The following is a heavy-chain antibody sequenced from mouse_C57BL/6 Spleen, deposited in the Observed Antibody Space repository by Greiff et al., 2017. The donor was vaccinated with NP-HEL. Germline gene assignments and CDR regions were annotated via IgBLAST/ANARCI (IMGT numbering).Heavy chain of an antibody. Sequence: EVKLMESGPELVKPGASVKISCKASGYSFTGYYMNWVKQSPEKSLEWIGEINPSTGGTTYNQKFKAKATLTVDKSSSTAYMQLKSLTSEDSAVYYCARAYSNYGGYAMDYWGQGTSVTVSS. V-gene: IGHV1-42*01. J-gene: IGHJ4*01. CDR1: GYSFTGYY. D-gene: IGHD2-5*01. CDR2: INPSTGGT. CDR3: ARAYSNYGGYAMDY.